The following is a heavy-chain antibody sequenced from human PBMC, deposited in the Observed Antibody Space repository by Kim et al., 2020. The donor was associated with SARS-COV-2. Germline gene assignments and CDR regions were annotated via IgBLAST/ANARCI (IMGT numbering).Heavy chain of an antibody. D-gene: IGHD2-21*02. Sequence: SETLSLTCTVSGGSISSSSYYWGWIRQPPGKGLEWIGSIYYSGSTYYNPSLKSRVTISVDTSKNQFSLKLSSVTAADTAVYYCARHEYCGGDCYEGPADYWGQGTLVTVSS. CDR3: ARHEYCGGDCYEGPADY. V-gene: IGHV4-39*01. J-gene: IGHJ4*02. CDR2: IYYSGST. CDR1: GGSISSSSYY.